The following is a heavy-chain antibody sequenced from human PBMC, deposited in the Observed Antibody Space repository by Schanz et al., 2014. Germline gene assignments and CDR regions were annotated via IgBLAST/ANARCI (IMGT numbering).Heavy chain of an antibody. J-gene: IGHJ4*02. CDR2: IGSSSSRI. CDR1: GFTFSSNS. V-gene: IGHV3-48*01. Sequence: SCAASGFTFSSNSMNWVRQAPGKGLEWISYIGSSSSRIDHADSVKGRFTISRDNAKNSLYLQMNSLRAEDTAVYYCARSRRGLYSDYRGQGSMDTV. D-gene: IGHD1-26*01. CDR3: ARSRRGLYSDY.